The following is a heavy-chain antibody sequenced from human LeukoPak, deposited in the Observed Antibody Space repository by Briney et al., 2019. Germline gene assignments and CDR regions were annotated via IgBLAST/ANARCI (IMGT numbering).Heavy chain of an antibody. Sequence: TSETLSLTCTVSGGSISSSSYYWGWIRQPPGKGLEWFGSIYYSGSTYYNPSLKSRVTISVDTSKNRFSLKLSSVTAADTAVYYCARPNVDTATVSRWFDPWGQGTLVTVSS. CDR2: IYYSGST. V-gene: IGHV4-39*01. J-gene: IGHJ5*02. CDR3: ARPNVDTATVSRWFDP. CDR1: GGSISSSSYY. D-gene: IGHD5-18*01.